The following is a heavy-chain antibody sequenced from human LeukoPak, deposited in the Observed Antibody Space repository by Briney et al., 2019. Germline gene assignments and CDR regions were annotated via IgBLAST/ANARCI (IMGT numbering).Heavy chain of an antibody. V-gene: IGHV4-39*02. Sequence: SETLSLTCTVSGGSISSSSYYWGWIRQPPGKGLEWIGSIYYSGSTYYNPSLKSRVTISVDTSKNQFSLKLSSVTAADTAVYYCAREREVTAIRHWYFDLWGRGTLVTVSS. CDR1: GGSISSSSYY. CDR2: IYYSGST. J-gene: IGHJ2*01. CDR3: AREREVTAIRHWYFDL. D-gene: IGHD2-21*02.